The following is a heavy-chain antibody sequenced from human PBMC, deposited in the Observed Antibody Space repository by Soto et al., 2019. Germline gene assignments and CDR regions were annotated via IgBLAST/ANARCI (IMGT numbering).Heavy chain of an antibody. CDR1: GGSISIDGYY. D-gene: IGHD3-10*01. CDR2: ICYGGSN. Sequence: TSETLSLPCTVSGGSISIDGYYWSWICQHPGKGLEWIGYICYGGSNYYNPALKNRVTIPVDTSKNQFSLKMRAVTAADTAVYYCATVYYYGSGSYYRAFDIWGQGTMVTVSS. CDR3: ATVYYYGSGSYYRAFDI. V-gene: IGHV4-31*03. J-gene: IGHJ3*02.